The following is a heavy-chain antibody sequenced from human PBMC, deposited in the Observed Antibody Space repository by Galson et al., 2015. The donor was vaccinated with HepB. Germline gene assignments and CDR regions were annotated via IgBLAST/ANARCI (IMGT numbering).Heavy chain of an antibody. CDR3: ARGLEDGDQLPRSRAFDI. V-gene: IGHV4-30-4*01. J-gene: IGHJ3*02. D-gene: IGHD2-2*01. CDR1: GGSISSGDYY. CDR2: IYYSGST. Sequence: TLSLTCTVSGGSISSGDYYWSWIRQPPGKGLEWIGYIYYSGSTYYNPSLKSRVTISVDTSKNQFSLKLSSVTAADTAVYYCARGLEDGDQLPRSRAFDIWGQGTMVTVSS.